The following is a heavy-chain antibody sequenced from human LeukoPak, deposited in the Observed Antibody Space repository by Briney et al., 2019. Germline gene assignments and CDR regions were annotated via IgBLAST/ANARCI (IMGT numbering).Heavy chain of an antibody. Sequence: ASVKVSCKVSGYTLTELSMHWVRQAPGKGLEWMGGFDPEDGETIYAQKFQGRFTMTRDTSISTAYMELSRLRSDDTAVYYCARASRITIFGVFNHWGQGTLVTVSS. CDR2: FDPEDGET. D-gene: IGHD3-3*01. V-gene: IGHV1-24*01. J-gene: IGHJ4*02. CDR1: GYTLTELS. CDR3: ARASRITIFGVFNH.